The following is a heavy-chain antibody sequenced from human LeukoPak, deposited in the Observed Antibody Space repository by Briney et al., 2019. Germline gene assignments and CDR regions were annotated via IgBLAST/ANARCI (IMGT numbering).Heavy chain of an antibody. D-gene: IGHD6-13*01. CDR1: GGTFSSYA. V-gene: IGHV1-69*05. Sequence: ASVKVSCKASGGTFSSYAISWVRQAPGQGLEWMGRIIPIFGTANYAQKFQGRVTITTDESTSTAYMELSSLRSEDTAVYYCARARGDYSSSWYDHWFDPWGQGTLDTVSS. CDR2: IIPIFGTA. CDR3: ARARGDYSSSWYDHWFDP. J-gene: IGHJ5*02.